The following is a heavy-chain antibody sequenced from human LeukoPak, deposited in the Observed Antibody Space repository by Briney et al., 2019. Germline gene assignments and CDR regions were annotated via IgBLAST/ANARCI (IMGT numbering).Heavy chain of an antibody. CDR3: ARPSQSLYCSGGSSYSPGAFDI. V-gene: IGHV5-51*01. Sequence: GESLKISFQGSGYMLNAYWMAWVRPVPGKGPEWMGVIYPGDSHTLYSPPLQCHVTISADKSISTAYLQWSSLKASDPAMYYCARPSQSLYCSGGSSYSPGAFDIWGQGTMVTVSS. D-gene: IGHD2-15*01. CDR1: GYMLNAYW. J-gene: IGHJ3*02. CDR2: IYPGDSHT.